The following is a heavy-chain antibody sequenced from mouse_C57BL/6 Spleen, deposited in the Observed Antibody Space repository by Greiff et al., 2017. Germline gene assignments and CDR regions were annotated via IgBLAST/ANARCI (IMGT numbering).Heavy chain of an antibody. J-gene: IGHJ2*01. Sequence: EVKVEESGPGLVKPSQSLSLTCSVTGYSITSGYYWNWIRQFPGNKLEWMGYISYDGSNNYNPSLKNRISITRDTSKNQFFLKLNSVTTEDTVTYYCARVTSSYYINYVFFDYWGQGTTLTVSS. CDR3: ARVTSSYYINYVFFDY. CDR2: ISYDGSN. CDR1: GYSITSGYY. V-gene: IGHV3-6*01. D-gene: IGHD2-5*01.